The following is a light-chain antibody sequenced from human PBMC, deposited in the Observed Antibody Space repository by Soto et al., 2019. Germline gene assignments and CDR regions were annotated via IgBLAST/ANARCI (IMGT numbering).Light chain of an antibody. J-gene: IGLJ2*01. CDR3: SSYTSSLTVV. V-gene: IGLV2-14*01. CDR2: EVN. CDR1: NSDVGGYNY. Sequence: QSALTQPASVSGSPGQSITISCTGTNSDVGGYNYVSWYQQHPGKAPKLMIYEVNKRPSGVSNRLSGSKSGNTASLTISGLQAEDEADYYCSSYTSSLTVVFGGGTKVTVL.